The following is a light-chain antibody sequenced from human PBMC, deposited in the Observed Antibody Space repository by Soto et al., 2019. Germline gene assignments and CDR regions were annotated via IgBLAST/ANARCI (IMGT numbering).Light chain of an antibody. V-gene: IGKV1-9*01. CDR3: QQLNIYPPWT. J-gene: IGKJ1*01. CDR1: QGISSY. Sequence: DIQLTQSPSFLSASVGDRVTITCRASQGISSYLAWYQQKPGKAPKLLIYGATTLQSGVPSRFSGSGSGTEFTLTITSLQPEDFATYYCQQLNIYPPWTFGQGTKVEIK. CDR2: GAT.